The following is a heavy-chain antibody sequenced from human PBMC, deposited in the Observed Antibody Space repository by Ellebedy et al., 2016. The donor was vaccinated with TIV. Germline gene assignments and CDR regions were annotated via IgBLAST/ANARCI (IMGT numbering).Heavy chain of an antibody. V-gene: IGHV3-30-3*01. Sequence: GESLKISXAASGFTFSSYAMHWVRQAPGKGLEWVAVISYDGSNKYYADSVKGRFTISRDNSKNTLYLQMNSLRAEDTAVYYCARGDTAQTPFDYWGQGTLVTVSS. CDR3: ARGDTAQTPFDY. D-gene: IGHD5-18*01. J-gene: IGHJ4*02. CDR2: ISYDGSNK. CDR1: GFTFSSYA.